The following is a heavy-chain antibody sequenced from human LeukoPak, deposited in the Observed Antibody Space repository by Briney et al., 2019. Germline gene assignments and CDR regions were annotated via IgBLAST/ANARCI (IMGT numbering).Heavy chain of an antibody. V-gene: IGHV3-33*08. CDR1: GFTFSNYG. J-gene: IGHJ4*01. CDR3: ARGPGSSGGAYVGDY. CDR2: IWYDGSNK. D-gene: IGHD3-22*01. Sequence: PGRTLRLSCAASGFTFSNYGMHWVRQAPGKGLEWVALIWYDGSNKYYADSVKGRFTISRDNAKSTLYLQMSSLRAEDTAVYYCARGPGSSGGAYVGDYWGPGTLVTVSS.